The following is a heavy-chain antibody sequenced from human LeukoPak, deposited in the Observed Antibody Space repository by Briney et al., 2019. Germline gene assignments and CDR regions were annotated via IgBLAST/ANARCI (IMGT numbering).Heavy chain of an antibody. CDR3: ARGGFRAAAGTALWY. D-gene: IGHD6-13*01. J-gene: IGHJ4*02. V-gene: IGHV4-34*01. CDR2: INHGGST. CDR1: GGSFSGYC. Sequence: PSETLSLTCAVYGGSFSGYCWSWIRQPPGKGLEWIGEINHGGSTNYNPSLKSRVTTSIDTSKNQFSLKLNSVTAADTAVYFCARGGFRAAAGTALWYWGQGTLVTVSS.